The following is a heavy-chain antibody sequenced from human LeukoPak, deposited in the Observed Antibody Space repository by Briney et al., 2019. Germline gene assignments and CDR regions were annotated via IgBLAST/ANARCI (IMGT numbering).Heavy chain of an antibody. CDR1: GFTFSSYW. Sequence: PGGSLRLSCAASGFTFSSYWMHWVRHAPGKGLVWVSRINSDGSSTSYADSVKGRFTISRDNAKNTLYLQMNSLRAEDTAVYYCAMNYGYYYYYMDVWGKGTTVTVSS. CDR3: AMNYGYYYYYMDV. CDR2: INSDGSST. D-gene: IGHD1-7*01. J-gene: IGHJ6*03. V-gene: IGHV3-74*01.